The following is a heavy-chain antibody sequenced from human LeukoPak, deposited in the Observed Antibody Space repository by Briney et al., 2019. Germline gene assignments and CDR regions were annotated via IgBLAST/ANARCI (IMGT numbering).Heavy chain of an antibody. CDR3: AREPEYFDY. V-gene: IGHV3-33*01. CDR1: GLSFSTSG. Sequence: PGRSLTLSCAASGLSFSTSGMHWVRQAPGKGVEWVAVIWYDGSKKLYADSVKGRFTISRDNSDSTLYLQMNSLRAEDTAVYYCAREPEYFDYWGQGALVTVSS. D-gene: IGHD1-14*01. CDR2: IWYDGSKK. J-gene: IGHJ4*02.